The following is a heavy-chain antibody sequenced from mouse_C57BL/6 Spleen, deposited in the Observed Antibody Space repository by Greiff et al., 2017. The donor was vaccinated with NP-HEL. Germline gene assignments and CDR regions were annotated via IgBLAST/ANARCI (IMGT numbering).Heavy chain of an antibody. D-gene: IGHD4-1*02. J-gene: IGHJ3*01. CDR1: GFTFTDYY. Sequence: EVQLVESGGGLVQPGGSLSLSCAASGFTFTDYYMSWVRQPPGKALEWLGFIRNKANGYTTEYSASVKGRCTISRDNSQSILYLHMNALRAEDSATYYCARSRNWDDWFADWGQGTLVTVAA. CDR2: IRNKANGYTT. V-gene: IGHV7-3*01. CDR3: ARSRNWDDWFAD.